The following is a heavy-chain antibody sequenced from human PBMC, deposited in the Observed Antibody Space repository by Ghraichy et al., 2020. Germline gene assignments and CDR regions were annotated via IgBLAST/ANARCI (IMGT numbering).Heavy chain of an antibody. CDR1: EFTFNKYA. CDR2: ISGSGGNT. D-gene: IGHD3-16*02. J-gene: IGHJ5*02. CDR3: ARDYYVARNYRWFDP. V-gene: IGHV3-23*01. Sequence: LSLTCAASEFTFNKYAMSWGRQAPGKGLEWVSGISGSGGNTYYAESLRGRLTISRDNSNNTLFMKIHSLRAEDKAIYFCARDYYVARNYRWFDPWGQGTLVTVSS.